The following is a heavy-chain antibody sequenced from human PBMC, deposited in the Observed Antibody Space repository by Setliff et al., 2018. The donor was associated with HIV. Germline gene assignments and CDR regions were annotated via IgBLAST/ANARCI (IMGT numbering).Heavy chain of an antibody. CDR3: ARHYLPSSALNWFDS. D-gene: IGHD2-2*01. CDR1: GGSFSDYS. CDR2: INHSGST. Sequence: SETLSLTCAVYGGSFSDYSWNWIRQPPGKGLEWIGEINHSGSTYYNPSLKSRVAISVDTSKNHFSLRLSSVTAADTAVYYCARHYLPSSALNWFDSWGQGTLVTVSS. J-gene: IGHJ5*01. V-gene: IGHV4-34*01.